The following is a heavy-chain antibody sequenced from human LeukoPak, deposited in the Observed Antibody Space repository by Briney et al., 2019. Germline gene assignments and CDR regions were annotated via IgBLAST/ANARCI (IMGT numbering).Heavy chain of an antibody. CDR2: IRSKAYGGAA. CDR3: TRDGLHCSSSSCHPYYYYYVDV. V-gene: IGHV3-49*04. J-gene: IGHJ6*03. Sequence: PGGSLRLSCSASGFTFGDYAMSWVRQAPGTGLEWVGFIRSKAYGGAAEYAASVKGRFTISRDDSRSITYLQMNSLKTEDSAVYYCTRDGLHCSSSSCHPYYYYYVDVWGKGTTVTVSS. D-gene: IGHD2-2*01. CDR1: GFTFGDYA.